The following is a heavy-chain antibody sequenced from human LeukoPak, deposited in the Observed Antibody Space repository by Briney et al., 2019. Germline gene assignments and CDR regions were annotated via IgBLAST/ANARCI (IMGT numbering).Heavy chain of an antibody. Sequence: PGGSLRLSCAASGFTFSSYGMHWVRQAPGKGLEWVANIKQDGSEKYYVDSVKGRFTISRDNAKNSLYLQMNSLRAEDTAVYYCARARYHYYYMDVWGKGTTVTISS. V-gene: IGHV3-7*01. CDR3: ARARYHYYYMDV. J-gene: IGHJ6*03. CDR1: GFTFSSYG. CDR2: IKQDGSEK.